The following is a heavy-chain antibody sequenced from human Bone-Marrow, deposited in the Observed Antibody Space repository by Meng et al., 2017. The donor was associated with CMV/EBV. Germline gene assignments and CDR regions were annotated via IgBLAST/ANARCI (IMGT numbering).Heavy chain of an antibody. Sequence: SLKISCAASGFTFDDYAMHWVRQAPGKGLEWVSGISWNSGSIGYADSVKGRFTISRDNAKNSLYLQMNSLRAEDTALYYCARRPPEGYYYDSSGYYIWGHDAFDIWGQGTMVTVSS. J-gene: IGHJ3*02. CDR1: GFTFDDYA. D-gene: IGHD3-22*01. CDR2: ISWNSGSI. CDR3: ARRPPEGYYYDSSGYYIWGHDAFDI. V-gene: IGHV3-9*01.